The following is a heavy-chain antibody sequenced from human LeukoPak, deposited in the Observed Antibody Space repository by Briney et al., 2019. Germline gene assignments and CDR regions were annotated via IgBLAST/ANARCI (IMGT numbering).Heavy chain of an antibody. Sequence: PGRSLILPCAASGFTFSSYAMHWVRQAPGKGLEWVAVISYDGSNKYYADSVKGRFTISRDNSKNTLYLQMNSLRAEDTAVYYCARDGDYYDSSRQDYWGQGTLVTVSS. D-gene: IGHD3-22*01. J-gene: IGHJ4*02. CDR2: ISYDGSNK. CDR1: GFTFSSYA. V-gene: IGHV3-30-3*01. CDR3: ARDGDYYDSSRQDY.